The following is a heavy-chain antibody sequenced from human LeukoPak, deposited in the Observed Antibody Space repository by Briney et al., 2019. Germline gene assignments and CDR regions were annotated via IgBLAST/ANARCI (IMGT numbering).Heavy chain of an antibody. CDR2: IHDDGRT. V-gene: IGHV4/OR15-8*01. CDR1: GGSMSDSIT. CDR3: AKVLTAAELDL. D-gene: IGHD6-25*01. J-gene: IGHJ5*02. Sequence: SETLSLTCSVSGGSMSDSITWGWVRQPPGKGLEWLANIHDDGRTAPNPSLRSRLTISQDRSKNQFSLKVSSVTAADTAFYYCAKVLTAAELDLWGQGILVTVSS.